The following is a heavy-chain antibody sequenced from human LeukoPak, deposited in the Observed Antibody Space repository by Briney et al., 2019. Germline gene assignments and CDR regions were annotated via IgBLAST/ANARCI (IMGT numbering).Heavy chain of an antibody. D-gene: IGHD2-2*01. CDR1: GGSISYDY. Sequence: PSETLSLTCTVSGGSISYDYWIWIRQPPGKGLEWIGYIYYSGSTNYNPSLKSRVTISVDTSKNQFSLNLTSVTTADTAVYYCARVSCSSTSCPRRDALDVWGQGTMVTVSS. V-gene: IGHV4-59*01. CDR3: ARVSCSSTSCPRRDALDV. CDR2: IYYSGST. J-gene: IGHJ3*01.